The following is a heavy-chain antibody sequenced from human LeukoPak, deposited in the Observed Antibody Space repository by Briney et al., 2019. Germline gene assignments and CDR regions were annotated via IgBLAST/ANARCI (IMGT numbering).Heavy chain of an antibody. CDR2: ISGSGGST. Sequence: PGGSLRLSCAASGFTFSSYATSWVRQAPGKGLEWVSSISGSGGSTYYADSAKGRFTISRDDSKNTLYLQMNSLRAEDTAVYYCAKEFYDYVWGSYHDYWGQGTLVTVSS. CDR1: GFTFSSYA. D-gene: IGHD3-16*01. V-gene: IGHV3-23*01. CDR3: AKEFYDYVWGSYHDY. J-gene: IGHJ4*02.